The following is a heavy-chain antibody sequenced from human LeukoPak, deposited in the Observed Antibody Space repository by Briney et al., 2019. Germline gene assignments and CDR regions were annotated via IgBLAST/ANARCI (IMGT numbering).Heavy chain of an antibody. CDR1: GFTFSNYW. Sequence: GGSLRLSCAASGFTFSNYWMHWVRQAPGKGLVWVSRINSDGSDTSYADSVKGRFTISRDNAKNSLYLQMNSLRAEDTAVYYCARDPEWELLPFDYWGQGTLVTVSS. D-gene: IGHD1-26*01. CDR3: ARDPEWELLPFDY. J-gene: IGHJ4*02. CDR2: INSDGSDT. V-gene: IGHV3-74*01.